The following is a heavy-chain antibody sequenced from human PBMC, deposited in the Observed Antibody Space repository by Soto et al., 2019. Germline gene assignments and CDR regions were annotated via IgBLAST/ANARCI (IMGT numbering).Heavy chain of an antibody. CDR1: GFTFSSYG. D-gene: IGHD6-19*01. CDR3: AKDRYGQWLVYYFDY. V-gene: IGHV3-30*18. Sequence: QVQLVESGGGVVQPGRSLRLSCAASGFTFSSYGMHWVRQAPGKGLEWVAVISYDGSNKYYADSVKGRFTISRDNSKNTLYLQMISLRAEDTAVYYWAKDRYGQWLVYYFDYWGQGTLVTVSS. CDR2: ISYDGSNK. J-gene: IGHJ4*02.